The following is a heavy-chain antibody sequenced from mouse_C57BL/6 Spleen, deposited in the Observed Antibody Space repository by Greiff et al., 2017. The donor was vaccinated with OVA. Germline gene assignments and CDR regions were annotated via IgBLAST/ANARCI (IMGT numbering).Heavy chain of an antibody. D-gene: IGHD1-1*01. CDR3: ARLQTTVGPWFAY. CDR2: INPSTGGT. J-gene: IGHJ3*01. Sequence: EVQLQQSGPELVKPGASVKISCKASGYSFTGYYMNWVKQSPEKSLEWIGEINPSTGGTTYNQKFKAKATLTVDKSSSTAYMQLKSLTSEDSAVYYCARLQTTVGPWFAYWGQGTLGTVSA. V-gene: IGHV1-42*01. CDR1: GYSFTGYY.